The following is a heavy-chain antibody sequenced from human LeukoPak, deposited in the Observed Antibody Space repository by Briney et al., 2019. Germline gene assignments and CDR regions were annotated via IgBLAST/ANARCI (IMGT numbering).Heavy chain of an antibody. J-gene: IGHJ3*02. D-gene: IGHD4/OR15-4a*01. V-gene: IGHV3-64D*06. Sequence: PGGSLRLSCSASGFTFNSYPVHWVRQAPGKGLEYVSGISRNGGSTYYADSVKGRFTISRDNSKNTLYLQMSSLRAEDTAVYYCVKESGFMVAPNGAFDIWGQGTMVTVSS. CDR2: ISRNGGST. CDR3: VKESGFMVAPNGAFDI. CDR1: GFTFNSYP.